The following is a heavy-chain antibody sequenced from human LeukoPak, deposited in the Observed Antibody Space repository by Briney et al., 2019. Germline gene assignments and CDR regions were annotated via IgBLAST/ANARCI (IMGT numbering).Heavy chain of an antibody. CDR2: MNPNSGNT. J-gene: IGHJ4*02. V-gene: IGHV1-8*03. CDR1: GYTFTSYD. CDR3: ARDRYCSGGSCYRGYFDY. Sequence: ASVKVSCKASGYTFTSYDINWVRQAPGQGLEWMGWMNPNSGNTGYAQKFQGRVTITRNTSISTAYMELSSLRSEDTAVYYCARDRYCSGGSCYRGYFDYWGQGTLVTVSS. D-gene: IGHD2-15*01.